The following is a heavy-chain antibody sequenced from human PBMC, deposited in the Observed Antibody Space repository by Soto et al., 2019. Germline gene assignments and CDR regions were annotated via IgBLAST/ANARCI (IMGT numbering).Heavy chain of an antibody. CDR2: ISYSGST. CDR1: GVSISSRDYY. Sequence: QLQLQESGPGLVQPSETLSLTCTVSGVSISSRDYYWGWIRQPPGKGLEWIGMISYSGSTYYSPSLKSRVTISADTSNNQLSLRLSSVTAADTAVFHCMNYKSGWEYWGQGT. D-gene: IGHD6-19*01. CDR3: MNYKSGWEY. J-gene: IGHJ4*02. V-gene: IGHV4-39*01.